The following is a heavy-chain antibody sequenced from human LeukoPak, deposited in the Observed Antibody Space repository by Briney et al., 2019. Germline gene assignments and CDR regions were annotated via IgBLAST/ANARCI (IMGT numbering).Heavy chain of an antibody. J-gene: IGHJ4*02. CDR1: GYTFTNYA. CDR2: INPNSGGT. V-gene: IGHV1-2*04. CDR3: ASSSIIAVAGSGDSFDY. D-gene: IGHD6-19*01. Sequence: ASVKVSCKASGYTFTNYAIHWVRQAPGQGLEWMGWINPNSGGTNYAQKFQGWVTMTRDTSISTAYMELSRLRSDDTAVYYCASSSIIAVAGSGDSFDYWGQGTLVTVSS.